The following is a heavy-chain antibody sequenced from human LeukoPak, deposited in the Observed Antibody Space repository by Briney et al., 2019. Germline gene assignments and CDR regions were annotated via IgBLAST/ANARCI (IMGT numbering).Heavy chain of an antibody. D-gene: IGHD2-2*01. CDR1: GFTFSSYG. V-gene: IGHV3-30*03. CDR2: ISYDGSNK. CDR3: ARAGGINDCSTTSCYLGAFDI. Sequence: GGSLRLSCAASGFTFSSYGMHWVRQAPGKGLEWVAVISYDGSNKYYADSVKGRFTISRDKSKNTLYLQMNSLRAEDTAVYYCARAGGINDCSTTSCYLGAFDIWGQGTRVTVSS. J-gene: IGHJ3*02.